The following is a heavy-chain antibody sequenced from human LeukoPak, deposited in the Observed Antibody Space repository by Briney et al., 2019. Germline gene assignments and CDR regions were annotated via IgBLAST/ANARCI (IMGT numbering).Heavy chain of an antibody. CDR2: IKSKTDGGTT. CDR1: GFTFSNAW. CDR3: ARMRGSSGWGYYYYYMDV. J-gene: IGHJ6*03. V-gene: IGHV3-15*01. D-gene: IGHD6-19*01. Sequence: GGSLRLSCAASGFTFSNAWMSWVRQAPGKGLEWVGRIKSKTDGGTTDYAAPVKGRFTISRDDSKNTLYLQMNSLRAEDTAVYYCARMRGSSGWGYYYYYMDVWGKGTTVTISS.